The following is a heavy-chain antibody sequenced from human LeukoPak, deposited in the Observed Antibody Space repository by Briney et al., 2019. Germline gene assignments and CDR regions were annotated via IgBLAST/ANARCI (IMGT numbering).Heavy chain of an antibody. CDR1: GYTFTGYY. CDR3: ARRIDGGSGIVVVTAFDP. J-gene: IGHJ5*02. CDR2: INPNSGGT. D-gene: IGHD2-21*02. Sequence: GASVKVSCKASGYTFTGYYMHWARQAPGQGLEWMGWINPNSGGTNYAQKFQGRVTMTRDTSISTAYMELSRLRSDDTAVYYCARRIDGGSGIVVVTAFDPWGQGTLVTVSS. V-gene: IGHV1-2*02.